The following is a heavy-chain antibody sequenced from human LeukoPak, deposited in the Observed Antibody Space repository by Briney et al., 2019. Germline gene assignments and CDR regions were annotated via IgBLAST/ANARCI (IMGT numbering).Heavy chain of an antibody. CDR1: GGSISSYY. Sequence: SETLSLTCTVSGGSISSYYWSWIRQPPGKGLAWMGYTYYSGSTNYNPSLKSRVTISVDTSKTQFSLKLSSVTAADTAVYYCARRMAGTVDYYYYYYMDVWGKGTTVTVSS. CDR3: ARRMAGTVDYYYYYYMDV. CDR2: TYYSGST. J-gene: IGHJ6*03. D-gene: IGHD1-1*01. V-gene: IGHV4-59*08.